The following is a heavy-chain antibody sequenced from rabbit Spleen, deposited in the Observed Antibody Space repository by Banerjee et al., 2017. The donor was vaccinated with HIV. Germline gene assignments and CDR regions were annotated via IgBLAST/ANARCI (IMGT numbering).Heavy chain of an antibody. CDR2: IYTGSSGST. Sequence: QSLEESGRDLVKPGASLTLTCTASGFDFSSSYYMCWVRQAPGKGLEWIACIYTGSSGSTYYASWAKGRFTISKTSSTTVTLQMTSLTVADTATYFCARDTGSSFSSYGMDLWGPGTLVTVS. D-gene: IGHD8-1*01. V-gene: IGHV1S40*01. CDR1: GFDFSSSYY. CDR3: ARDTGSSFSSYGMDL. J-gene: IGHJ6*01.